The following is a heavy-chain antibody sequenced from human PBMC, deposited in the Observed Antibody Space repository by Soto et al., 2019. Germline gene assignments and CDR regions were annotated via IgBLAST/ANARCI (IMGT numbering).Heavy chain of an antibody. Sequence: QVQLQESGPGLVKPSQTLSLTCTVSGGSISSGGYYWSWIRQHPGKGLEWIGYIYYSGSTYYNPSLKSRVTISVDTSKNQFSLKLSFVTAADTAVYYCASSGNIVVVPAASIFDYWGQGTLVTVSS. CDR1: GGSISSGGYY. V-gene: IGHV4-31*03. D-gene: IGHD2-2*01. J-gene: IGHJ4*02. CDR3: ASSGNIVVVPAASIFDY. CDR2: IYYSGST.